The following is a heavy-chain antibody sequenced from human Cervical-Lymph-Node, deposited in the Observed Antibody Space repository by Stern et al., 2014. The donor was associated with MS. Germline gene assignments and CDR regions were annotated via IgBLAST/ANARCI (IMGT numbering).Heavy chain of an antibody. CDR1: GFTFSRYW. CDR2: IKQDESEK. Sequence: EVQLVESGGGLVQPGGSLRLACAASGFTFSRYWMTWVTQAPGKGLEWVANIKQDESEKYYVDSVKGRFTISRDNAENSLYLQMNSLRAEDTAVYYCARSGADWNYHSDSWGQGTLVTVSS. V-gene: IGHV3-7*01. J-gene: IGHJ4*02. D-gene: IGHD1-7*01. CDR3: ARSGADWNYHSDS.